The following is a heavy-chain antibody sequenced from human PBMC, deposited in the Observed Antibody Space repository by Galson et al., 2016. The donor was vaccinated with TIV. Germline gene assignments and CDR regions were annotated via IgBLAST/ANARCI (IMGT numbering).Heavy chain of an antibody. D-gene: IGHD4-17*01. V-gene: IGHV5-10-1*01. CDR3: ARPHYRDGDY. CDR1: GYNFTNYW. J-gene: IGHJ4*02. CDR2: IDPEDSYT. Sequence: QSGAEVKKPGESLRISCKTSGYNFTNYWIIWVRQVPGKGLEWVGRIDPEDSYTEYITSFQGHVTISSDQSIATSYLQWGSLTASDTAMYYCARPHYRDGDYLGLGTLVTVSS.